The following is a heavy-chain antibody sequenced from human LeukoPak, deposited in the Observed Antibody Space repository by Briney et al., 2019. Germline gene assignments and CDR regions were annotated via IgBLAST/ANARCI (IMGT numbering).Heavy chain of an antibody. D-gene: IGHD3-10*01. CDR2: ISAYNGNT. CDR1: GYTFTNYG. Sequence: ASVKVSCTTSGYTFTNYGLSWVRQAPGQGLEWMGWISAYNGNTNYAQKLQGRVTMTTDTSTSTAYMELRSLRFDDTAVYYCAREGYFGSGIDYYYGMDVWGQGTKVTVSS. V-gene: IGHV1-18*01. CDR3: AREGYFGSGIDYYYGMDV. J-gene: IGHJ6*02.